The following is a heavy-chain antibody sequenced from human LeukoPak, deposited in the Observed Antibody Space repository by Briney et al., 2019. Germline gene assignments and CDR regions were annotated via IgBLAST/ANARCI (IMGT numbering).Heavy chain of an antibody. CDR2: ITSTSNYI. J-gene: IGHJ6*03. Sequence: GGSPRVSCAASGITFSTYTMNWVRQAPGKGLEWVSSITSTSNYIYYADSVKGRFTISGDNAKNSLYLQMNSLRAEDTAVYYCARENYYYYYMDVWGKGTTVTVSS. V-gene: IGHV3-21*01. CDR1: GITFSTYT. CDR3: ARENYYYYYMDV.